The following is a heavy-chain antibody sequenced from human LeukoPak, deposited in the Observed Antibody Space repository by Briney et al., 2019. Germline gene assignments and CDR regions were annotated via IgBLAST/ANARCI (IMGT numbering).Heavy chain of an antibody. D-gene: IGHD3-10*01. Sequence: GGSLRLSCAASGFTFSSYEMNWVRQAPGKGLEWVSYISSSGSTIYYADSVKDRFTISRDNAKNSLYLQMNSLRAEDTAVYYCAREQNYYPDYWGQGTLVTVSS. V-gene: IGHV3-48*03. CDR3: AREQNYYPDY. CDR2: ISSSGSTI. J-gene: IGHJ4*02. CDR1: GFTFSSYE.